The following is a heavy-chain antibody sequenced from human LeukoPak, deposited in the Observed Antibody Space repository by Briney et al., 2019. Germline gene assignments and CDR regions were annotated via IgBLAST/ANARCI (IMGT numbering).Heavy chain of an antibody. Sequence: ETLSLTCAVSGGSISSSNWWSWVRQPPGKGLEWVANIKQDGSEKYYVDSVKGRFTISRDNAENSLYLQMNSLRAEDTAVYYCARVVVTAFDYWGQGTLVTVSS. CDR3: ARVVVTAFDY. J-gene: IGHJ4*02. CDR2: IKQDGSEK. D-gene: IGHD3-22*01. CDR1: GGSISSSNW. V-gene: IGHV3-7*01.